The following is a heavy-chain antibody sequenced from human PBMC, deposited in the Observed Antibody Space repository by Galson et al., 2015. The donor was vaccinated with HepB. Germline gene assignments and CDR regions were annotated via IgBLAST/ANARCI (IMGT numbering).Heavy chain of an antibody. CDR2: INQNGTKK. CDR3: ARSLESGSNLIRGWQRGNNWFDP. V-gene: IGHV3-7*01. J-gene: IGHJ5*02. Sequence: SLRLSCAASGFNFTNYWMTWVRRSPGRGLEWVASINQNGTKKYSLDSVKGRLTIYRDNAKNLLDLQMNGLRGEDTGIYYCARSLESGSNLIRGWQRGNNWFDPWGQGTLVTVSS. D-gene: IGHD1-26*01. CDR1: GFNFTNYW.